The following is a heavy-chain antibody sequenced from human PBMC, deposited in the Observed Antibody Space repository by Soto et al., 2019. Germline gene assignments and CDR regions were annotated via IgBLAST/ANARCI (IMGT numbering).Heavy chain of an antibody. J-gene: IGHJ4*02. V-gene: IGHV3-23*01. D-gene: IGHD3-22*01. CDR3: HGNYYDSSGYYYGQGLEDY. CDR2: ISGSGGST. CDR1: GFTFSSYA. Sequence: GGSLRLSCAASGFTFSSYAMSWVRQAPGEGLEWVSAISGSGGSTYYADTVKGRFTISRDNSKNTLYLQMNSLRAEDTAVYYCHGNYYDSSGYYYGQGLEDYWGQGTLVTVSS.